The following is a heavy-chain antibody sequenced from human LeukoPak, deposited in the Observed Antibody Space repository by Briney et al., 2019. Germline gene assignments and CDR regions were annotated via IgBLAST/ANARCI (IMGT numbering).Heavy chain of an antibody. CDR2: INENGDIA. D-gene: IGHD1-26*01. V-gene: IGHV3-43*02. CDR3: AKARWEPNFDY. CDR1: GFTFDDYA. Sequence: GGSLRLSCAASGFTFDDYAMHWVRQGPGKSLEWVSLINENGDIAYYGDSVRGRFTVSRDNAKNSLYLQMNSLTTEDTALYYCAKARWEPNFDYWGQGTLVTASS. J-gene: IGHJ4*02.